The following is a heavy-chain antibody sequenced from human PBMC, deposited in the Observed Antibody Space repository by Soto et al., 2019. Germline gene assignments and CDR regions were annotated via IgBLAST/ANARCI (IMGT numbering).Heavy chain of an antibody. D-gene: IGHD3-9*01. CDR3: ARSTRNYDILTGYYLYYYYGMDV. CDR2: ISGSGDDT. CDR1: GFTFRNYA. J-gene: IGHJ6*02. V-gene: IGHV3-23*01. Sequence: GGSLRLSCAGAGFTFRNYALTWVRQAPGRGLEWVSAISGSGDDTYYADSVKGRFTISRDNSKNTLYLQMNSLRAEDTAVYYCARSTRNYDILTGYYLYYYYGMDVWGQGTTVTVSS.